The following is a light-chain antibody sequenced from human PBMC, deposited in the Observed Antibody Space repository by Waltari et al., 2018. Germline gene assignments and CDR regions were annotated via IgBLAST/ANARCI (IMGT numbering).Light chain of an antibody. J-gene: IGLJ3*02. CDR1: SSDIGTFTL. CDR2: DVS. V-gene: IGLV2-23*02. CDR3: CSYAGSRTWV. Sequence: QSALTQPASVSGSPGQSISISCLGTSSDIGTFTLVPWYLQYPGTAPKLLIYDVSQRPSGVSNRFSGSKSGNTASLTISGLQAEDEAIYYCCSYAGSRTWVFGGGAKLTVL.